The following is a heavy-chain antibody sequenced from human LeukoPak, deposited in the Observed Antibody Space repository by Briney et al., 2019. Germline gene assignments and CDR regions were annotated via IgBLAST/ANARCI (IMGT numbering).Heavy chain of an antibody. CDR2: ISGSGGST. J-gene: IGHJ4*02. Sequence: RGSLRLSCAASGFSFTSYAMTWVRQAPGKGLEWVSAISGSGGSTYYADSVKGRFTISRDNSKNTLYLQMNSLRAEDTAVYYCAKNADTAMDKYFDYWGQGTLVTVSS. D-gene: IGHD5-18*01. V-gene: IGHV3-23*01. CDR3: AKNADTAMDKYFDY. CDR1: GFSFTSYA.